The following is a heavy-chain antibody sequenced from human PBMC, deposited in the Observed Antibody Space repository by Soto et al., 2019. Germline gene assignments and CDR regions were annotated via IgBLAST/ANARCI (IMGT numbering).Heavy chain of an antibody. J-gene: IGHJ4*02. CDR3: AHRVLRAVFGLVTTTAIYFDF. D-gene: IGHD3-3*01. CDR2: IYWDDDK. V-gene: IGHV2-5*02. Sequence: QITLNESGPTVVKPTETLTLTCTFSGFSRTTSGVGVGWVRQSPGKAPEWLAFIYWDDDKRYSTSLKSRLTITKATSKNQVVLTMANVDPADTATSYCAHRVLRAVFGLVTTTAIYFDFWGQGTPVVVSS. CDR1: GFSRTTSGVG.